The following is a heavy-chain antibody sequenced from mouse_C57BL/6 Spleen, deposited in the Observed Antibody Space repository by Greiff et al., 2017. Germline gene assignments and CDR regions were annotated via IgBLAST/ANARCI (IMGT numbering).Heavy chain of an antibody. CDR1: GFTFSDYY. D-gene: IGHD2-4*01. V-gene: IGHV5-12*01. CDR3: ARHLYDYDGAMDY. Sequence: EVHLVESGGGLVQPGGSLKLSCAASGFTFSDYYMYWVRQTPEKRLEWVAYISNGGGSTYYPDTVKGRFTISRDNAKNTLYLQMSRLKSEDTAMYYCARHLYDYDGAMDYWGQGTSVTVSS. J-gene: IGHJ4*01. CDR2: ISNGGGST.